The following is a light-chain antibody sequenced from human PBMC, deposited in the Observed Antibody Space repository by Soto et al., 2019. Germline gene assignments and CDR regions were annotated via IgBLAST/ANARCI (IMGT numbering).Light chain of an antibody. CDR1: SGSIASNY. CDR2: EDN. V-gene: IGLV6-57*01. J-gene: IGLJ2*01. CDR3: QSYDSSIYVV. Sequence: NFMLTQPHSVSESPGKTVTISCTRSSGSIASNYVQWYQQRPGSSPTTVIYEDNQRPSGVPDRFSGSIDRSSNSASLTISGLKTEDEADYYCQSYDSSIYVVFGVGTKLTVL.